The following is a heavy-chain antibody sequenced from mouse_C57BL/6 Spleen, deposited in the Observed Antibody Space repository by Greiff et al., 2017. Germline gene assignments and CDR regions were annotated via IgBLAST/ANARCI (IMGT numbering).Heavy chain of an antibody. J-gene: IGHJ2*01. D-gene: IGHD2-5*01. CDR2: IYPGDGDT. CDR1: GYAFSSSW. CDR3: ARKDYSNQYYFDY. Sequence: VQLVESGPELVKPGASVKISCKASGYAFSSSWMNWVKQRPGKGLEWIGRIYPGDGDTNYNGKFKGKATLTADKSSSTAYMQLSSLTSEDSAVYFCARKDYSNQYYFDYWGQGTTLTVSS. V-gene: IGHV1-82*01.